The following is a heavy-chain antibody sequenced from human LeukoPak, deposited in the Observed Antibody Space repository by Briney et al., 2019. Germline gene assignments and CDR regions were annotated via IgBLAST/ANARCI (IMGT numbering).Heavy chain of an antibody. D-gene: IGHD6-6*01. CDR2: ISGSGDYT. CDR1: GFTFSSHA. J-gene: IGHJ4*02. V-gene: IGHV3-23*01. CDR3: AKAQEYTGVLHY. Sequence: GGSLRLSCAASGFTFSSHAMSWVRQAPGKGLEWVSGISGSGDYTYYADSVKGRFTISRDNSKNTLYLQMNSLRAEDTALYYYAKAQEYTGVLHYWGQGILLTVSS.